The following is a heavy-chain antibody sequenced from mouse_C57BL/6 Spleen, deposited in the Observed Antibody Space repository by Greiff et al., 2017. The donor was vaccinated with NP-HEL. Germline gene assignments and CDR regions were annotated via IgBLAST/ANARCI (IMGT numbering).Heavy chain of an antibody. Sequence: QVQLKQSGAELAKPGASVKLSCKASGYTFTSYWMHWVNQRPGQGLEWIGYINPSSGYTKYNQKFKDKATLTADKSSSTAYMQLSSLTYEDSAVYYCARFYYGYLYYFDYWGQGTTLTVSS. CDR3: ARFYYGYLYYFDY. D-gene: IGHD2-2*01. CDR1: GYTFTSYW. CDR2: INPSSGYT. V-gene: IGHV1-7*01. J-gene: IGHJ2*01.